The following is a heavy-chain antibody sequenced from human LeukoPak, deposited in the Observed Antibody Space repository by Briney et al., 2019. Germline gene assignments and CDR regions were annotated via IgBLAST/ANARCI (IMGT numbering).Heavy chain of an antibody. J-gene: IGHJ4*02. CDR1: GYSFTSYW. CDR3: ARQVPGEYFDWLGHFDY. CDR2: IYPGDSDT. V-gene: IGHV5-51*01. Sequence: GESLKISCKGSGYSFTSYWIGWVRQMPGKGLEWMGIIYPGDSDTRYSPSFQGQVTISADKSISTAYLQWSSLKASDTAMYYCARQVPGEYFDWLGHFDYWGQGTLVTVSS. D-gene: IGHD3-9*01.